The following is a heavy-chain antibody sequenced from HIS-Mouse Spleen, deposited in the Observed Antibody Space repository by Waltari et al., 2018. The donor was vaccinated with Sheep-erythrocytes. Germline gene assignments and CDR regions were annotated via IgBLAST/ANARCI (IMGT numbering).Heavy chain of an antibody. J-gene: IGHJ3*02. CDR1: GYSFTSYW. D-gene: IGHD3-3*01. CDR2: IYPGDSDT. V-gene: IGHV5-51*03. CDR3: ARRTYYDFWSGYYTDAFDI. Sequence: EVQLVQSGAEVKKPGESLKISCKGSGYSFTSYWIGWVRQMPGKVLEWMGIIYPGDSDTRYSPSFQGQVTISADKSISTAYLQWSSLKASDTAMYYCARRTYYDFWSGYYTDAFDIWGQGTMVTVSS.